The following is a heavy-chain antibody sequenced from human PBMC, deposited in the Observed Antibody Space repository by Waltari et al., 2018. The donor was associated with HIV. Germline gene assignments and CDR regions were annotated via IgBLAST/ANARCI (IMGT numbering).Heavy chain of an antibody. D-gene: IGHD2-8*02. J-gene: IGHJ4*02. CDR3: ARSGRTGDY. Sequence: EVQLVQSGGILVQPGGSRILSCVASGFTFSNYWMNWFRQAPGKGLEWVANIKLDGSERYYVDSVKGRFTVSRDNVYNSLYLQMNSLRLDDTAVYYCARSGRTGDYWGQGTLVTVSS. CDR2: IKLDGSER. V-gene: IGHV3-7*01. CDR1: GFTFSNYW.